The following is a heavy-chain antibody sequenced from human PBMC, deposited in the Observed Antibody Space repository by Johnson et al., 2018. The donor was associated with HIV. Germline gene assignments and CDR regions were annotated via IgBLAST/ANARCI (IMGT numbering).Heavy chain of an antibody. Sequence: VQLVESGGGVVQPGRSLRLSCAASGFTFSSYWMSWVRQAPGKGLEWVANIKQDGSEKYYADSVKGRFTISRDNSKNTLYLQMNSLRAEDTALYYCAKGGIATRFFDIWGQGTMVTVSS. CDR1: GFTFSSYW. J-gene: IGHJ3*02. CDR3: AKGGIATRFFDI. CDR2: IKQDGSEK. D-gene: IGHD6-6*01. V-gene: IGHV3-7*01.